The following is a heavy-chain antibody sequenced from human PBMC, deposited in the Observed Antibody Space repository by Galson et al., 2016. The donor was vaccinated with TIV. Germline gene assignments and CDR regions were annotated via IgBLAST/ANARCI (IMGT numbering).Heavy chain of an antibody. CDR1: GFTFSSYA. D-gene: IGHD3-22*01. Sequence: SLRLSCAASGFTFSSYAMSWVRQAPGKGLEWVSAISGSGGSTWYADSVKGRFTINTDNSKNTVSPEMNSLRSEDTDVYYCAKVPSSGFYYYYGMDVWGQGTTVTVSS. CDR2: ISGSGGST. V-gene: IGHV3-23*01. CDR3: AKVPSSGFYYYYGMDV. J-gene: IGHJ6*02.